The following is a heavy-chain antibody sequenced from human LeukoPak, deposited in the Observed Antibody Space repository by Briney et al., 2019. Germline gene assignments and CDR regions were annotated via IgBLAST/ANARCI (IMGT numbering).Heavy chain of an antibody. CDR2: INPNSGGT. CDR3: AREVTMVRGIGAFDI. V-gene: IGHV1-2*02. J-gene: IGHJ3*02. CDR1: GYTFTGYY. Sequence: GASVKVSCKASGYTFTGYYMHWVRQAPGQGLEWMGWINPNSGGTNYAQKFQGRVTMTRDMSTSTVYMELSSLRSEDTAVYYCAREVTMVRGIGAFDIWGQGTMVTVSS. D-gene: IGHD3-10*01.